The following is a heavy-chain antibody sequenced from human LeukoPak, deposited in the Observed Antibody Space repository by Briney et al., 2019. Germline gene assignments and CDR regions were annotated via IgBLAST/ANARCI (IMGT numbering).Heavy chain of an antibody. V-gene: IGHV3-23*01. CDR2: ISGSVGST. CDR1: GFTFSSYA. D-gene: IGHD7-27*01. Sequence: GGSLRLSCAASGFTFSSYAMSWVRQAPGKGLEWVSVISGSVGSTYYADSVKGRFTISRDNSKNTLYLQMNSLRAEDTAVYYCAKDFHRTGEWAMDVWGQGTTVTVSS. J-gene: IGHJ6*02. CDR3: AKDFHRTGEWAMDV.